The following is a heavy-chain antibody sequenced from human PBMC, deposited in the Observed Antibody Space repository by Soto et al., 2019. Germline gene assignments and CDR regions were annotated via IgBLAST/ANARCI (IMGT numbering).Heavy chain of an antibody. D-gene: IGHD6-13*01. CDR1: GGSFSSYA. J-gene: IGHJ6*02. Sequence: QVQLVQSGAEVKKPGSSVKVSCKASGGSFSSYAISWVRQTPGQGLEWMGGIIPIFDTTNYAQKFQGRVTIPADESTSTAYMELSSLRSEDTAVYYCARILGHSTTWYLNAMDVWGQGTTVTVSS. CDR2: IIPIFDTT. CDR3: ARILGHSTTWYLNAMDV. V-gene: IGHV1-69*01.